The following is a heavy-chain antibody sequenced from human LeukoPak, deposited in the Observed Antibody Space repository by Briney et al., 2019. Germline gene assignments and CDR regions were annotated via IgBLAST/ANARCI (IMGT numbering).Heavy chain of an antibody. Sequence: GGSLRLSCAASGFTFSSYEMNWVRQAPGKGLEWVSYISSSGSTIYYADSVKGRFTISRDNAKNSLYLQMNSLRAEDTAVYYCARDAAVGYFDLWGCGTLVTVSS. V-gene: IGHV3-48*03. CDR1: GFTFSSYE. D-gene: IGHD6-19*01. CDR2: ISSSGSTI. CDR3: ARDAAVGYFDL. J-gene: IGHJ2*01.